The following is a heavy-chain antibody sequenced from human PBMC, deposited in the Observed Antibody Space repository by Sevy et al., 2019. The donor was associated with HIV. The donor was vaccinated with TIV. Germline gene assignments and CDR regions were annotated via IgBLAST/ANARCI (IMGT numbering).Heavy chain of an antibody. D-gene: IGHD3-10*01. CDR3: ARPQDYYGSGAFDI. J-gene: IGHJ3*02. CDR2: IKQDGSEK. V-gene: IGHV3-7*03. Sequence: GGSLRLSCAASGFTFSSYWMSWVRQAPGKGLEWVANIKQDGSEKYYVDSVKGRFTISRDNAKNSLYLQMNSLRAEDTAVYYWARPQDYYGSGAFDIWGQGTMVTVSS. CDR1: GFTFSSYW.